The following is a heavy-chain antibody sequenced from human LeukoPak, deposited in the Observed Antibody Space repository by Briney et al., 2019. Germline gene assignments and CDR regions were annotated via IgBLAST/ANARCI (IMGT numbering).Heavy chain of an antibody. CDR2: IYYSGST. V-gene: IGHV4-59*01. D-gene: IGHD1-26*01. J-gene: IGHJ4*02. CDR1: GGSISSYY. Sequence: PSETLSLTCTVSGGSISSYYWSWIRQPPGKGLEWIGYIYYSGSTNYNPSLKSRVTISVDTSKNQFSLKLSSVTAADTAVYYCARAHSGSYYVLDYWGQGTLVTVSS. CDR3: ARAHSGSYYVLDY.